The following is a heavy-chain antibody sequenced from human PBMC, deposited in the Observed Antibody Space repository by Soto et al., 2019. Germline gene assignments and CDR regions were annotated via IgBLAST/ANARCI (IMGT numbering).Heavy chain of an antibody. D-gene: IGHD6-6*01. V-gene: IGHV1-46*01. CDR3: ARDSYSSAYYYFYWCMDF. J-gene: IGHJ6*04. Sequence: QFPRQGLEWVGIINPSGGSTNYAQKFQGRVTMTRDTSTSIVYMELSSLRSEDTAVYYCARDSYSSAYYYFYWCMDFWGKGTPVTAPQ. CDR2: INPSGGST.